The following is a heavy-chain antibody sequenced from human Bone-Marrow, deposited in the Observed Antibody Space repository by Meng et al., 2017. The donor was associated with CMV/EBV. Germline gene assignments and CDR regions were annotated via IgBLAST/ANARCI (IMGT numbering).Heavy chain of an antibody. V-gene: IGHV4-34*01. D-gene: IGHD6-6*01. Sequence: QVHLQELGPGLLKPPVSLSLTCVVYGGSFSGYDWSWIRQPPGKVLEWIGEINHSGSTNYNPSLKSRVTISVDTSKNQFSLKLSSVTAADTAVYYCCGRSRQLARVRPFDYWGQGTLVTVSS. CDR2: INHSGST. J-gene: IGHJ4*02. CDR3: CGRSRQLARVRPFDY. CDR1: GGSFSGYD.